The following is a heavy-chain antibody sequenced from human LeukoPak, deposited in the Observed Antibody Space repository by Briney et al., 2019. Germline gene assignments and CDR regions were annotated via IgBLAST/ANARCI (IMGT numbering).Heavy chain of an antibody. CDR1: GGTFRISA. D-gene: IGHD3-9*01. Sequence: SVKVSCKASGGTFRISAISWVRQAPGHELEWMGGITPIFGIANNAQKFQGRVTTTADKSTSTAYMELSSLRSEDTAVYYCARVVETGYSRRRFDPWGQGTLVTVSS. V-gene: IGHV1-69*10. CDR3: ARVVETGYSRRRFDP. CDR2: ITPIFGIA. J-gene: IGHJ5*02.